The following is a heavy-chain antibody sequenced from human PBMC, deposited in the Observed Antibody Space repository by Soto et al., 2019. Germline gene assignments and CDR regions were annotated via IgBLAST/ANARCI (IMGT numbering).Heavy chain of an antibody. D-gene: IGHD4-17*01. CDR3: ARCYGDYGRIHC. Sequence: EVQLVESGGGLVQPGGSLKLSCAASGFTFSAADMHWVRQASGKGLEWVGRISSKANRYDTAYAGSVKVRFSIPRDYTKHAAYLQMNSVNSGDAAVYFCARCYGDYGRIHCWGQGTLVTVSS. V-gene: IGHV3-73*01. CDR1: GFTFSAAD. J-gene: IGHJ4*02. CDR2: ISSKANRYDT.